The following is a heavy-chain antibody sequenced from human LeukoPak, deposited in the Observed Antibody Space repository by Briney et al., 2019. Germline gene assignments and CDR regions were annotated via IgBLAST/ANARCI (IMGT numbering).Heavy chain of an antibody. Sequence: SETLSLTCTVSGGSISSFYWSWIRQPPGKGLEYIGYIYYNGNTNYNPSLKSRVTISIDTSKNQFSLKLSSVTAADTAVYYCARVSLVRGAPDYYFDYWGQGTLVTVSS. D-gene: IGHD3-10*01. CDR1: GGSISSFY. J-gene: IGHJ4*02. CDR3: ARVSLVRGAPDYYFDY. V-gene: IGHV4-59*12. CDR2: IYYNGNT.